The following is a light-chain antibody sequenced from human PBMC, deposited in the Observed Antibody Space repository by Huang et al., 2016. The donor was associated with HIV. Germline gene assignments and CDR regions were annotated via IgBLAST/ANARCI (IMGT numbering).Light chain of an antibody. CDR1: QGISSA. Sequence: AIQLTQSPSSLSASVGDRVTITCRASQGISSALAWFQHKPGKPPNLLIYDASSWQSGVPSKFSGGASGTDFTLTINSLQPEDFATYYCQQFHHYPYTFGQGTKLEI. CDR3: QQFHHYPYT. V-gene: IGKV1D-13*01. CDR2: DAS. J-gene: IGKJ2*01.